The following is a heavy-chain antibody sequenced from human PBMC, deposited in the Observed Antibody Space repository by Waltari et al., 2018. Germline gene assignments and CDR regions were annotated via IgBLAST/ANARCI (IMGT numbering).Heavy chain of an antibody. Sequence: EVQLVESGGGLVQPGGSLRLSCAASGFTFSTFWMHWVRQAQGKGLEWVANIKQDGRVKYYVDSVKGRFTISRDNAKNSLYLQMNSLRAEDTAVYYCTRGGNSLWDYWGQGTLVTVSS. CDR2: IKQDGRVK. J-gene: IGHJ4*02. V-gene: IGHV3-7*01. D-gene: IGHD1-7*01. CDR3: TRGGNSLWDY. CDR1: GFTFSTFW.